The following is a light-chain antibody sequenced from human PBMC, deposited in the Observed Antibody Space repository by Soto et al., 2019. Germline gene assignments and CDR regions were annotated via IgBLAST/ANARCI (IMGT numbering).Light chain of an antibody. CDR3: QQYGSSPLT. CDR2: GAS. V-gene: IGKV3-20*01. Sequence: EIVLTQSPGTLSLSPGERATLSCRASQSVSSSYLAWYQQKPGQAPRLLIYGASSRATGLPDRFSGSGSGTDFTLTISRLEPEDFAVYYCQQYGSSPLTFGQGTRLQSK. CDR1: QSVSSSY. J-gene: IGKJ5*01.